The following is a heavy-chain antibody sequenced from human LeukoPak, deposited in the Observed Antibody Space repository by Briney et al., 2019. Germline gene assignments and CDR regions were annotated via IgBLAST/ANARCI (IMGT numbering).Heavy chain of an antibody. CDR2: MNPNSGNT. Sequence: GASVKVSCKASGYTFTSYDINWVRQAPGQGLEWMGWMNPNSGNTGYAQKFQGRVTMTRNTSISTAYMELSSLRSEDTALYYCARAPYYYDSSGYYYYFDYWGQGTLVTVSS. CDR3: ARAPYYYDSSGYYYYFDY. J-gene: IGHJ4*02. D-gene: IGHD3-22*01. V-gene: IGHV1-8*01. CDR1: GYTFTSYD.